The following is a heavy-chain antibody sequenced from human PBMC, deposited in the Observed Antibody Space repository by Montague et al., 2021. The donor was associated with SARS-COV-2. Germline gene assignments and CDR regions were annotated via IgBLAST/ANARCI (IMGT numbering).Heavy chain of an antibody. CDR1: GGSFSGNY. D-gene: IGHD2-2*01. Sequence: TLSLTCAVYGGSFSGNYWSWIRQHPGKGLEWIGYIYYSGSTYYNPSLKSRVTISVDTSKNQFSLKLSSVTAADTAVYYCAREKRHYCSSTSCYDNYYYYYGMDVWGQGTTVTVSS. J-gene: IGHJ6*02. CDR3: AREKRHYCSSTSCYDNYYYYYGMDV. V-gene: IGHV4-31*11. CDR2: IYYSGST.